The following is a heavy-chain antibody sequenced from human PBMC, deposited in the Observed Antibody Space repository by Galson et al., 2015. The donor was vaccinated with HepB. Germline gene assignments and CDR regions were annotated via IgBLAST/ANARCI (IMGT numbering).Heavy chain of an antibody. J-gene: IGHJ4*02. V-gene: IGHV3-7*03. Sequence: SLRLSCAASGFTFSSYWMSWVRQAPGKGLEWVANIKQDGSEKYYVDSVKGRFTISRDNAKNSLYLQMNSLRAEDTALYYCAKPGVEQWLVETPYFDYWGQGTLVTVSS. CDR2: IKQDGSEK. CDR1: GFTFSSYW. CDR3: AKPGVEQWLVETPYFDY. D-gene: IGHD6-19*01.